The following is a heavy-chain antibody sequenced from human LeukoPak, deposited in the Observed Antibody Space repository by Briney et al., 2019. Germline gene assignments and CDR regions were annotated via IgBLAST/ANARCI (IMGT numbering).Heavy chain of an antibody. D-gene: IGHD6-19*01. CDR2: INHSGST. V-gene: IGHV4-34*01. J-gene: IGHJ4*02. Sequence: KPSETLSLTCAVYGGSFSGYYWSWIRQPPGKGLEWIGEINHSGSTNYNPSLKSRVTISVDTSKNQFSLKLSSVTAADTAVYYCARGPGGWYLTAVDYWGQGTLVTVSS. CDR1: GGSFSGYY. CDR3: ARGPGGWYLTAVDY.